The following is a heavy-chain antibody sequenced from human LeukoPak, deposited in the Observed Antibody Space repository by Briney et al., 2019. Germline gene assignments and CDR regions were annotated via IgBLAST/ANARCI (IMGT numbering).Heavy chain of an antibody. CDR3: VRDISPPAISSSDY. V-gene: IGHV3-74*01. J-gene: IGHJ4*02. CDR2: INSDGTST. CDR1: GFTFSSYW. D-gene: IGHD3-3*01. Sequence: PGGSLRLSCAASGFTFSSYWMHCVRQAPGKGLVWVSRINSDGTSTTYADSVKGRFTISRDNAKNTLYLQMNSLRAEDTAVYYCVRDISPPAISSSDYWGQGTQVTVSA.